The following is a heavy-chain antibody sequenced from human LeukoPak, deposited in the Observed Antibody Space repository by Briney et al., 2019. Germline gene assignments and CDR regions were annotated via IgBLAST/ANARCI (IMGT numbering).Heavy chain of an antibody. CDR2: IYYSGST. CDR3: ARRTLAGSGWYPFDF. V-gene: IGHV4-59*08. J-gene: IGHJ4*02. Sequence: PSETLSLTCTVSGGSISSYYWSWIRQPPGKELEWIGSIYYSGSTNYNPSLKSRVTISVDTSKNQFSLKLSSVTAADTAVYYCARRTLAGSGWYPFDFWGQGTLVTVSS. CDR1: GGSISSYY. D-gene: IGHD6-19*01.